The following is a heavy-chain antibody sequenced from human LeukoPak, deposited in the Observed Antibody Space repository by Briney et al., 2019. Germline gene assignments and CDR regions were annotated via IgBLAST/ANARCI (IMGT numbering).Heavy chain of an antibody. CDR1: GFTFSIYS. Sequence: PGGSLRLSCAASGFTFSIYSMNWVRQAPGKGLEWVSYITSDRRTISYADPVKGRFTISRDNDKRLLYLQMDSLRAGDTAVYYCARSTSGTFDHWGQGVLVTVSS. D-gene: IGHD5/OR15-5a*01. CDR2: ITSDRRTI. J-gene: IGHJ4*02. CDR3: ARSTSGTFDH. V-gene: IGHV3-48*01.